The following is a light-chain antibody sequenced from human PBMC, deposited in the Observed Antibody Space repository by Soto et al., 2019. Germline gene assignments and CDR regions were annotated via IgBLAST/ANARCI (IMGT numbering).Light chain of an antibody. CDR3: QAWDSSTYVV. V-gene: IGLV3-1*01. CDR2: QYS. Sequence: SYELTQPPSVSVSPGQTASITCSGDKLGDKYACWYQQKPGKSPVLVIYQYSKRPSGIPERFSGSNSGNTATLTISGPQAMDEADYYCQAWDSSTYVVFGGGTKLTVL. J-gene: IGLJ2*01. CDR1: KLGDKY.